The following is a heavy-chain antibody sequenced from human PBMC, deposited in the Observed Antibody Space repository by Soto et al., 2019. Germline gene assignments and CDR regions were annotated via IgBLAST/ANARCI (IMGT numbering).Heavy chain of an antibody. CDR2: IRNKANSYAT. D-gene: IGHD2-15*01. CDR1: GFTFSGSS. CDR3: TSHAPEDMIRK. Sequence: EVQLVESGGGLVQPGGSLKLSCVASGFTFSGSSMHWVSQASGKGLEWVGRIRNKANSYATAYAASVKGRFTISRDDSNNTAYLQMNSLKTEDTAVYYCTSHAPEDMIRKWGQGTLVTVSS. J-gene: IGHJ4*02. V-gene: IGHV3-73*02.